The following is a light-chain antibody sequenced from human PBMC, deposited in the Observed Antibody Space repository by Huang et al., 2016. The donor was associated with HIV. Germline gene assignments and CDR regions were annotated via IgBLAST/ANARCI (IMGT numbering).Light chain of an antibody. Sequence: DIQMTQSPSTLSASVGDRVTITCRASQSVNSWLAWYQQKPGKAPKLLITKAFALESGVTSRFSGSGSETEFTLTISSLQPDDFATYYCQQYSRYLSFGGGTKVEIK. J-gene: IGKJ4*01. V-gene: IGKV1-5*03. CDR1: QSVNSW. CDR2: KAF. CDR3: QQYSRYLS.